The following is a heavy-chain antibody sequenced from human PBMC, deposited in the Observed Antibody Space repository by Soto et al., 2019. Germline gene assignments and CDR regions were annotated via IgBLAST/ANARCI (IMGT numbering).Heavy chain of an antibody. J-gene: IGHJ5*02. CDR1: GGSIGTTAYY. CDR2: INHSENT. V-gene: IGHV4-39*01. CDR3: SRRAPEGFDP. Sequence: SDTMSLTCAVSGGSIGTTAYYWGWIRQAPGKGLEWIGSINHSENTYLSPSLKDRVTMSVDTSKNSFSLKLRSATAADTGLYYCSRRAPEGFDPWGQGTRVTVSS.